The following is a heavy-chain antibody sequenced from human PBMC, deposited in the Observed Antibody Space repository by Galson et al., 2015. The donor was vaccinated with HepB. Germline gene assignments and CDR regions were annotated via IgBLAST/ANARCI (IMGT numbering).Heavy chain of an antibody. CDR3: ARGRGDIGGYYAFDY. CDR2: VSSSSIYK. CDR1: GFIFGSYW. D-gene: IGHD3-22*01. V-gene: IGHV3-21*06. Sequence: SLRLSCAASGFIFGSYWMSWVRQAPGKGLEWVSAVSSSSIYKYYADSVKGRFTISRDNAKSSLYVQMNNLRVEDTAVYYCARGRGDIGGYYAFDYWGKGALVTVSS. J-gene: IGHJ4*02.